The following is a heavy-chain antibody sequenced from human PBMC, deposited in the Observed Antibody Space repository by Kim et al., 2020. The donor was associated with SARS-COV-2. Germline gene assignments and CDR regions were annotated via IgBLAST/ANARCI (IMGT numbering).Heavy chain of an antibody. D-gene: IGHD2-21*01. Sequence: GGSLRLSCAASGFTFSNAWMSWVRQAPGKGLEWVGRIKSKTNAGTTDYAAPVTGRFTISRDDSKNTLYLQMNSLKTEDTAVYYCTTGPYCGGDCSSVGYWGQGTLVTVSS. CDR3: TTGPYCGGDCSSVGY. CDR2: IKSKTNAGTT. J-gene: IGHJ4*02. V-gene: IGHV3-15*01. CDR1: GFTFSNAW.